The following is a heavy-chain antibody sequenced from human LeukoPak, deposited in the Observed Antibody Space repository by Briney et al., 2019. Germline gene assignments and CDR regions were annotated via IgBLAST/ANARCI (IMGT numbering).Heavy chain of an antibody. CDR3: AGVVEVPAATGLWFDP. V-gene: IGHV4-59*01. CDR1: GGSIRSYY. CDR2: IYYGGST. Sequence: SETLSLTCTVSGGSIRSYYWSWIRQPPGKGLEWIGYIYYGGSTNYNPSLKSRVTISEDTSKNQFSLKLSSVTAADTAVYYCAGVVEVPAATGLWFDPWGQGTLVTVSS. J-gene: IGHJ5*02. D-gene: IGHD2-2*01.